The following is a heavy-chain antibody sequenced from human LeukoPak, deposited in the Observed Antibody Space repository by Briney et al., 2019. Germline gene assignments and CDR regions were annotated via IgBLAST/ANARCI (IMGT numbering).Heavy chain of an antibody. CDR2: IYYSGTT. J-gene: IGHJ4*02. D-gene: IGHD3-22*01. V-gene: IGHV4-59*08. CDR3: ARKRYDDPYFFDY. Sequence: SETLSLTCTVSGGSISYYYWSWIRQPPGKGLEWIGYIYYSGTTYYNPSLRSRVTLSVDTSKNQFSLRLNSVTAADTAVYYCARKRYDDPYFFDYWGQGTLVTVSS. CDR1: GGSISYYY.